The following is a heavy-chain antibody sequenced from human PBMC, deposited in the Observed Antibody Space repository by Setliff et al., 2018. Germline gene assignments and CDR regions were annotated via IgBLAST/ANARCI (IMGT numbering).Heavy chain of an antibody. D-gene: IGHD3-3*01. Sequence: LSPTCTVSGDSISSRRSYWGRFRQPAGKGLEWIGQIYTSRSINYNPSLKSRVTISLDTSKNQFSTILSSMTAADAAVYYCAGMSGFQYMDVWGKGTTVTVSS. CDR3: AGMSGFQYMDV. J-gene: IGHJ6*03. CDR2: IYTSRSI. CDR1: GDSISSRRSY. V-gene: IGHV4-61*09.